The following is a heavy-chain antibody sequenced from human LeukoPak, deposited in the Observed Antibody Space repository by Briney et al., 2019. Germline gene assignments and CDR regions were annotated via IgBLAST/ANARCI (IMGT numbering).Heavy chain of an antibody. Sequence: PSETLSLTCTVSGRSISGYYWSWIRQPAGKGLEWIGRIYTSGSTNYNPSLKSRVTMSVDTSKNQFSLKLSSVTAADTAVYYCARALRNYEVLDYYYYYMDVWGKGTTVTVSS. D-gene: IGHD4-11*01. CDR2: IYTSGST. CDR3: ARALRNYEVLDYYYYYMDV. CDR1: GRSISGYY. V-gene: IGHV4-4*07. J-gene: IGHJ6*03.